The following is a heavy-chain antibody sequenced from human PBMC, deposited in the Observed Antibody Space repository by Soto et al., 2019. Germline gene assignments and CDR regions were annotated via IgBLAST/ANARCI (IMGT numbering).Heavy chain of an antibody. Sequence: EVQLVESGGGVVRPGGSLRLSWAASGFTFDDYGMSWVRQAPGKGLEWVSGINWNGGSTGYADSVNGRFTISRDNAKNSLYLQMNSLRAEDTALDHRARETLPSMGDTLFGYWFDPWGQGTLVTVSS. CDR2: INWNGGST. D-gene: IGHD3-3*01. CDR1: GFTFDDYG. CDR3: ARETLPSMGDTLFGYWFDP. V-gene: IGHV3-20*01. J-gene: IGHJ5*02.